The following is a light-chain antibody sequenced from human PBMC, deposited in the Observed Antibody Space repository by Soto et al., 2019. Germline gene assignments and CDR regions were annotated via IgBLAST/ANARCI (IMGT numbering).Light chain of an antibody. V-gene: IGKV3-20*01. J-gene: IGKJ1*01. CDR2: AAS. Sequence: EIVLTQSPGTLSLSPGERATLSCRASQSVSSSYLAWYQRTPGQAPRLLIYAASSRATDLPIRFSGSGARKDFTLTITRLEPEDFAVYCCQQYGSSPPTFGQGTKVEIK. CDR3: QQYGSSPPT. CDR1: QSVSSSY.